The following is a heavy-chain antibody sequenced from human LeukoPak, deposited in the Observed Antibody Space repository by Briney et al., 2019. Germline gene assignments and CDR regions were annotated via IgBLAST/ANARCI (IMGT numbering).Heavy chain of an antibody. CDR1: GFTFSSYA. CDR2: ISGSGGST. CDR3: AKARVTGRYYFDY. Sequence: QPGGSLRLSCAASGFTFSSYAMSWVRQAPGKGREWVSAISGSGGSTYYADSVKGRFTISRDNSKNTPYLQMNSLRAEDTAVYYCAKARVTGRYYFDYWGQGTLVTVSS. V-gene: IGHV3-23*01. J-gene: IGHJ4*02. D-gene: IGHD2-21*02.